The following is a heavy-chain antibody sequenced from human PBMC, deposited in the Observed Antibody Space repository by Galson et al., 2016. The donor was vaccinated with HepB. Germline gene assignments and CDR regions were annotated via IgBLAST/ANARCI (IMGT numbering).Heavy chain of an antibody. CDR2: IYPSDSDT. V-gene: IGHV5-51*01. CDR1: GYTFTSYW. J-gene: IGHJ4*02. Sequence: QSGAEVKNPGESLKISCKVSGYTFTSYWIGWVRQMPGKGLEWMGIIYPSDSDTKYSPSFQGQVTISVDKSISTAFLQWASLKASDTAMCYCARQSGGSLDYWGQGTLVTVSS. CDR3: ARQSGGSLDY. D-gene: IGHD4-23*01.